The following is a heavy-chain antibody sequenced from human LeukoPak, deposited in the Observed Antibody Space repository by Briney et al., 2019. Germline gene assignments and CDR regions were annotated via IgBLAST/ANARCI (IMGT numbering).Heavy chain of an antibody. J-gene: IGHJ4*02. Sequence: PSQTLSLTCTVSGGSLSSGDYYWSWIRQPPGKGLEWIGYIYYSGNTYYNPSRKSRVTMSVDTSKNQFSLKLNSVTAADTAVYYCARDVSSTLILDYWGQGTLVTVSS. CDR1: GGSLSSGDYY. CDR3: ARDVSSTLILDY. CDR2: IYYSGNT. D-gene: IGHD2-21*01. V-gene: IGHV4-30-4*08.